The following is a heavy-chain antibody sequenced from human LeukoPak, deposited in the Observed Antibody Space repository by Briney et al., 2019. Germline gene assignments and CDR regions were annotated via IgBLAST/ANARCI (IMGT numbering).Heavy chain of an antibody. V-gene: IGHV1-46*04. J-gene: IGHJ1*01. CDR2: INPSGGGT. CDR3: ARTIAVAGNLDT. D-gene: IGHD6-19*01. Sequence: ASVNLSCKASGYTFTNYYMHWVRQAPGQGLEWMGIINPSGGGTSFARKLQGRVTMTRDTSTSTVYMELSSLRSEDSAVYYCARTIAVAGNLDTWGPESLLTVSS. CDR1: GYTFTNYY.